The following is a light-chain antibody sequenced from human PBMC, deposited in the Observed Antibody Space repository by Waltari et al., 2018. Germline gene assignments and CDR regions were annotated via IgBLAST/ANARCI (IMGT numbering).Light chain of an antibody. Sequence: EILLTQSPATLSVSPGEGATLSCRASRSVSLKLAWYQQKPGQAPRLLIYGASTRATGVPARFSGGGSGTEFTLTITRLQSEDFSVYYCQQYNNWPLTFGGGTKVEIK. V-gene: IGKV3-15*01. CDR3: QQYNNWPLT. CDR1: RSVSLK. CDR2: GAS. J-gene: IGKJ4*01.